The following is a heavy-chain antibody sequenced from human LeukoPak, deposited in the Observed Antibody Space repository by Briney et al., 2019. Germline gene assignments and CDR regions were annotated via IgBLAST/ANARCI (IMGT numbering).Heavy chain of an antibody. D-gene: IGHD3-9*01. CDR1: GDSISGSSYY. CDR3: ARHRLLDWSPAVDY. CDR2: ILYTGST. V-gene: IGHV4-39*01. J-gene: IGHJ4*02. Sequence: SETLSLTCTVSGDSISGSSYYWGWIRQPPGKGLEWIGSILYTGSTYYNPSLESRVTLSEDTSNNQFSLRLRSVTAADTAVYYCARHRLLDWSPAVDYWGQGILVTVSA.